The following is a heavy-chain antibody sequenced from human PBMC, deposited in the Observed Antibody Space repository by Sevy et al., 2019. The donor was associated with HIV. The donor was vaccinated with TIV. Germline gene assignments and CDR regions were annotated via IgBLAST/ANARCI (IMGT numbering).Heavy chain of an antibody. J-gene: IGHJ6*02. D-gene: IGHD3-3*01. V-gene: IGHV3-23*01. CDR2: ISDSGRST. CDR3: ARRSDFGVIIPTGVLDV. CDR1: GFTFGTYA. Sequence: GGSLRLSCAGSGFTFGTYAMTWVRQAPGKGLQWVSVISDSGRSTYYADSVQGRVTISRDNSKNTMHLHMNSLRVEDTATYYCARRSDFGVIIPTGVLDVWGQGTTVTVSS.